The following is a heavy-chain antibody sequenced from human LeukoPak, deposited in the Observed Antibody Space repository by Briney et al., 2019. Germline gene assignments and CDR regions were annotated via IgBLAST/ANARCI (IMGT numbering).Heavy chain of an antibody. D-gene: IGHD5-12*01. CDR2: IYSGGDT. CDR1: GFAVSSNY. CDR3: ARASGSSGYDPFDY. V-gene: IGHV3-53*01. J-gene: IGHJ4*02. Sequence: GGSLSLSGAASGFAVSSNYMSWLGQGPGKGREWGSVIYSGGDTYYAASVQSRFTISRDNSKNTLYLPTNPLRAEQTAVHYCARASGSSGYDPFDYWGQGTLVTVSS.